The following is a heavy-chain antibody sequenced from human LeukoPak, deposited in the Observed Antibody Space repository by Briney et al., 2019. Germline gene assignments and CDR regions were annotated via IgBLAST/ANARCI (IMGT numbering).Heavy chain of an antibody. Sequence: PGRSLRLSCAASGFTFDDYAMHWVRQAPGKGLEWVSGISWNSGSIGYADSVKGRFTISRDSAKNSLYLQMNSLRAEDTAVYYCAKDLNWGSLDYWGQGTLVTVSS. D-gene: IGHD7-27*01. CDR1: GFTFDDYA. V-gene: IGHV3-9*01. CDR3: AKDLNWGSLDY. J-gene: IGHJ4*02. CDR2: ISWNSGSI.